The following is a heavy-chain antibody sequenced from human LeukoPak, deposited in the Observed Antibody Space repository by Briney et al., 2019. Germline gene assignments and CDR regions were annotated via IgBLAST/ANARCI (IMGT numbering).Heavy chain of an antibody. Sequence: SVTVSCKASGGTFSSYAISWVRQAPGQGLEWMGRIIPILGIANYAQKFQGRVTITADKSTSTAYVELSSLRSEDTAVYYCARDQQLVLGWFDPWGQGTLVTVSS. D-gene: IGHD6-13*01. CDR2: IIPILGIA. CDR3: ARDQQLVLGWFDP. V-gene: IGHV1-69*04. CDR1: GGTFSSYA. J-gene: IGHJ5*02.